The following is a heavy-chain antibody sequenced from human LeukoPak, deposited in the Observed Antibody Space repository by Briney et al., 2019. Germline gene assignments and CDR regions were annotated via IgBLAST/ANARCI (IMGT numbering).Heavy chain of an antibody. J-gene: IGHJ4*02. CDR3: ASSPDDFWSGYSV. V-gene: IGHV1-8*03. D-gene: IGHD3-3*01. Sequence: ASVKVSCKASGYTFNSYDIHWVRQATGQGLEWMGWMNSNCGNTGYAQKFQGRVTITRNTSISTAYMELSSLRSEDTAVYYCASSPDDFWSGYSVWGQGTLVTVSS. CDR2: MNSNCGNT. CDR1: GYTFNSYD.